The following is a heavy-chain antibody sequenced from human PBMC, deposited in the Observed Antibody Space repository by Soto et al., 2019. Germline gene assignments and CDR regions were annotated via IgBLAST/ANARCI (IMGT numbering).Heavy chain of an antibody. V-gene: IGHV4-30-4*01. Sequence: QVQLQESGPGLVKPSQTLSLTCTVSGGSISSGDYYWSWIRQPPGKGLEWIGYIYYSGSTSYNPSLKSRFTISVDTSKNQFSLKLSSVTAADTAVYYCARDHYVYDILTGYGYYYGMDVWGQGTTVTVSS. CDR1: GGSISSGDYY. CDR2: IYYSGST. D-gene: IGHD3-9*01. J-gene: IGHJ6*02. CDR3: ARDHYVYDILTGYGYYYGMDV.